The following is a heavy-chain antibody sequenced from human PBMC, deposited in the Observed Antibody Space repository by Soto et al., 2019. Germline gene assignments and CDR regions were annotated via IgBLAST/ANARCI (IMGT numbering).Heavy chain of an antibody. CDR2: IHVAMIY. D-gene: IGHD6-19*01. CDR1: GFTFSAFG. Sequence: QVHLVESGGDVVQPGKSLRLSCAASGFTFSAFGMHWVRQAPGKGLEWVAGIHVAMIYNYADSVKGRFTISRDNTKNTVHLQMDSLSAEDTAVYFCARDWLGHYFDYWGQEPWSPSPQ. J-gene: IGHJ4*01. CDR3: ARDWLGHYFDY. V-gene: IGHV3-30*19.